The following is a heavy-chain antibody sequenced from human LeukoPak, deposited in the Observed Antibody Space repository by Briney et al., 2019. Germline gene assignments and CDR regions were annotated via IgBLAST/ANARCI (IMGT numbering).Heavy chain of an antibody. CDR3: AKAWSGSYNY. CDR1: GFTFSSYA. Sequence: GGSLRLSCSASGFTFSSYAMSWVRQAPGTGLEWVSAISGSGGSTYYADSVKGRFTISRDNSKNTLYLQMNSLRAEDTAVYYCAKAWSGSYNYWGQGTLVTVSS. D-gene: IGHD1-26*01. V-gene: IGHV3-23*01. J-gene: IGHJ4*02. CDR2: ISGSGGST.